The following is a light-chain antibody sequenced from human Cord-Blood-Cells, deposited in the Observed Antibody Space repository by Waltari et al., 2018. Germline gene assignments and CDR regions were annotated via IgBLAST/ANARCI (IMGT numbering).Light chain of an antibody. CDR2: DVS. Sequence: QSALTQPASVSGSPGQSITISCTGTSSDVGGYNYVSWYQQHPGKAPKLMSYDVSKRPSGVSNRFSGSMSGNTASLTISGLQAEDEADYSCSSYTSSNWVFGVGTKLTVL. V-gene: IGLV2-14*01. CDR3: SSYTSSNWV. CDR1: SSDVGGYNY. J-gene: IGLJ3*02.